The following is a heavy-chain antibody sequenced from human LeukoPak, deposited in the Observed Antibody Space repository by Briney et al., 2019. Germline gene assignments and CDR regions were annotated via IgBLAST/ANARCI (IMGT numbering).Heavy chain of an antibody. CDR2: IRSKTNNLAT. Sequence: GGSLRLSCAASGFIFSGAAMHWVRQASGKGLEWVGRIRSKTNNLATVYAASVKGRFTISRDDSKNTAYLQMNGLKTEDTAMYYCTRHFDFWSGYFGFWGQGTLVTVSS. CDR3: TRHFDFWSGYFGF. V-gene: IGHV3-73*01. D-gene: IGHD3-3*01. CDR1: GFIFSGAA. J-gene: IGHJ4*02.